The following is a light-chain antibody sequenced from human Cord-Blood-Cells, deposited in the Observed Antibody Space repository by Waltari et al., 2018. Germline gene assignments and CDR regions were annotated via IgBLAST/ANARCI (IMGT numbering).Light chain of an antibody. J-gene: IGLJ3*02. CDR3: CSYAGSPWV. Sequence: QSALTQPLSVSGSPGQSVTISCTGTSSDVGGYNYVSWYQQHPGKAPKLMIYDVSKRPSGVPDRFSGSKSGNTASLTISGLQAEDEADYYCCSYAGSPWVFGGGTKLTVL. CDR1: SSDVGGYNY. CDR2: DVS. V-gene: IGLV2-11*01.